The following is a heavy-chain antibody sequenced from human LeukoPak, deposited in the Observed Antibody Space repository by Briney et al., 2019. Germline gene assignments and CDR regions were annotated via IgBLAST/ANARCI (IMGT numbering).Heavy chain of an antibody. J-gene: IGHJ2*01. D-gene: IGHD4-17*01. CDR1: GGSFSGYY. V-gene: IGHV4-34*01. CDR3: ASLRGDYGWYFDL. Sequence: SETLSLTCAVYGGSFSGYYWSWFRQPPGKGLEWIGEINHSGSTNYNPSLKSRVTISVDTSKNQFSLKLSSVTAADTAVYYCASLRGDYGWYFDLWGRGTLVTVSS. CDR2: INHSGST.